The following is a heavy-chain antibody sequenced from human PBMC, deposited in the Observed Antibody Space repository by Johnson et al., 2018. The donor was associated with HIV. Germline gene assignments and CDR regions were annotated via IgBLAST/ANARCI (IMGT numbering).Heavy chain of an antibody. Sequence: VQLVESGGGLVQPGGSLRLSCAASGFTVSSNYMTWVRQAPGKGLEWVSVLFSGGTTYYADSVKGRFTISRDNSKSTLILQINGLKDEDTAIYYCARELRGPDAFDIWGQGTMVTVSS. CDR2: LFSGGTT. V-gene: IGHV3-66*02. J-gene: IGHJ3*02. CDR1: GFTVSSNY. CDR3: ARELRGPDAFDI.